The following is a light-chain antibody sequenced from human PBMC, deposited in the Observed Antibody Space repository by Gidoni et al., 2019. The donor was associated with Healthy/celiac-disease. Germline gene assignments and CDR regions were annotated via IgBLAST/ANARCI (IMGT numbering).Light chain of an antibody. CDR1: QSLLHSNVYNY. V-gene: IGKV2-28*01. J-gene: IGKJ1*01. Sequence: IVMTQSPLSLPVTPGEPASISCRSSQSLLHSNVYNYLDWYLQKPGQSPQLLIYLGSNRASGVPDRFSGSGSGTDFTLKISRVEAEDVGVYYCMQDLQTPRTFGQGTKVEIK. CDR3: MQDLQTPRT. CDR2: LGS.